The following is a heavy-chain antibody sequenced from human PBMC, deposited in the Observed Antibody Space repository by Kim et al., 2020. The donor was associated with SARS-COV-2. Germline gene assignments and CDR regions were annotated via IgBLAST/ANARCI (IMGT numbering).Heavy chain of an antibody. CDR1: GYIFTNYG. J-gene: IGHJ6*02. CDR3: ARVETELYGSGSRYNMEV. CDR2: INTYNGNA. D-gene: IGHD3-10*01. V-gene: IGHV1-18*01. Sequence: ASVKVSCKASGYIFTNYGFSLVRQAPGQGLEWMGWINTYNGNAKYAQRVQGRVTVTIDTSTSTAYMELRGLRSDDTAVYYCARVETELYGSGSRYNMEVWGQWTTVIVSS.